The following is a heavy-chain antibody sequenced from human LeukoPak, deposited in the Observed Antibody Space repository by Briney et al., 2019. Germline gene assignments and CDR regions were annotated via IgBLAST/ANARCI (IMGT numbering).Heavy chain of an antibody. J-gene: IGHJ5*02. V-gene: IGHV1-18*01. CDR1: GYTFTSYG. CDR2: ISAYNGNT. Sequence: GASVKVSCKASGYTFTSYGISWVRQAPGQGLELMGWISAYNGNTNYAQKLQGRVTMTTDTSTSTAYMELRSLRSDDTAVYYCAREFSDGDQGWFDPWGQGTLVIVSS. CDR3: AREFSDGDQGWFDP. D-gene: IGHD4-17*01.